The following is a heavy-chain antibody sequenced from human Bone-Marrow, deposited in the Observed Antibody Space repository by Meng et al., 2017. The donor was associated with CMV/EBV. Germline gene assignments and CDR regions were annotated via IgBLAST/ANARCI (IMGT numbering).Heavy chain of an antibody. D-gene: IGHD3-22*01. CDR1: GFTFSSYG. V-gene: IGHV3-30*18. CDR3: AKDPRTYYYDSSGYYYH. J-gene: IGHJ4*02. CDR2: ISYDGSNK. Sequence: GFTFSSYGMHWVRQAPGKGLEWVAVISYDGSNKYYADSVKGRFTISRDNSKNTLHLQMNSLRAEDTAVYYCAKDPRTYYYDSSGYYYHWGQGTLVTVSS.